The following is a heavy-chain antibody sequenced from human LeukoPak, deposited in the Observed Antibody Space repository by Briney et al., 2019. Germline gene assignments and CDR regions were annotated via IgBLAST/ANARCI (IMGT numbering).Heavy chain of an antibody. CDR2: IYYSGST. CDR1: GGSISSSSYY. Sequence: PSETLSLTCTVSGGSISSSSYYWGWIRQPPGKGLEWIGSIYYSGSTYYNPSLKSRVTISVDTSKNQFSLKLSSVTAADTAVYYCARDRSGWYGDYYYYMDVWGKGTTVTVSS. V-gene: IGHV4-39*07. CDR3: ARDRSGWYGDYYYYMDV. D-gene: IGHD6-19*01. J-gene: IGHJ6*03.